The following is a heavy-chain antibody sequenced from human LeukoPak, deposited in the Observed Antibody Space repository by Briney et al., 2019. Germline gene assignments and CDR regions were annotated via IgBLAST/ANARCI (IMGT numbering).Heavy chain of an antibody. CDR1: GFTFSSYA. V-gene: IGHV3-23*01. CDR2: MSGSGGST. J-gene: IGHJ2*01. Sequence: PGGSLRLSCAASGFTFSSYAMSWVRQIPGKGLEWVSTMSGSGGSTYYADSVKGRFTISRDNSNKTVNLKMNSLRAEDTAVYYCAKDATNMGRGATFFDLWGRGTLVTVSS. D-gene: IGHD3-10*01. CDR3: AKDATNMGRGATFFDL.